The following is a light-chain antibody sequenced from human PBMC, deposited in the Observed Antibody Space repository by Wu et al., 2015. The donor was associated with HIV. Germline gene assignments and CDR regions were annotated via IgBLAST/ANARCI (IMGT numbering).Light chain of an antibody. V-gene: IGKV3-20*01. CDR3: QQYGSSPPYT. CDR1: QSVSSSY. CDR2: GAS. J-gene: IGKJ2*01. Sequence: EIVLTQSPDTLSLSPGERATLSCRASQSVSSSYLAWYQQKPGQAPRLVMHGASSRATGIPDRFSASGSGTDFTLTITRLEPEDFAVYYCQQYGSSPPYTFGLGDQAGDQT.